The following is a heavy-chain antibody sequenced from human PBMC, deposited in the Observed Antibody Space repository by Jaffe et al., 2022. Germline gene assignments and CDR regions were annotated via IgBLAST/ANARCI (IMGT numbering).Heavy chain of an antibody. CDR1: GFSLSTSGVG. V-gene: IGHV2-5*02. J-gene: IGHJ4*02. Sequence: QITLKESGPTLVKPTQTLTLTCTFSGFSLSTSGVGVGWIRQPPGKALEWLALIYWDDDKRYSPSLKSRLTITKDTSKNQVVLTMTNMDPVDTATYYCAHTPALLWFGELFREKYFDYWGQGTLVTVSS. CDR2: IYWDDDK. D-gene: IGHD3-10*01. CDR3: AHTPALLWFGELFREKYFDY.